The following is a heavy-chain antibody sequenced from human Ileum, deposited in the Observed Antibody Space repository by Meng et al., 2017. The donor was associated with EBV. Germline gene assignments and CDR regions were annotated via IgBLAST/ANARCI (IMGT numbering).Heavy chain of an antibody. V-gene: IGHV4-34*01. D-gene: IGHD3-3*01. J-gene: IGHJ4*02. CDR1: GGSFRGNY. Sequence: VRLQQCGAGLWKPSATLSMTCADYGGSFRGNYWSWIRQSPGKRLEWIGEINESGSTNYNPSLKSRVTILMDTSKNQFSLKLTSVTAADAAVYYCRNAFCSAAAGCSDYWGQGTLVTVPS. CDR2: INESGST. CDR3: RNAFCSAAAGCSDY.